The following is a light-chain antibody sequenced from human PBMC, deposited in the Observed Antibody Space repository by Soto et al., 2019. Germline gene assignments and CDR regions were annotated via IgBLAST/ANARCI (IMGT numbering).Light chain of an antibody. J-gene: IGKJ5*01. V-gene: IGKV1-39*01. CDR3: QQSYSTLGT. CDR1: QSISNH. Sequence: DIQMTQSPSSLSASVGDRVTVTCRASQSISNHLNWYQQKPGKAPKLLIYAASNLHSGVPSRFSGSGSGTDFTLTISSLQLEDFATYYCQQSYSTLGTFGQGTRLEIK. CDR2: AAS.